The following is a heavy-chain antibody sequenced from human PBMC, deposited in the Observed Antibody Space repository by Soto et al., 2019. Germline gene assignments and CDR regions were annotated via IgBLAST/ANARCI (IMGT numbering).Heavy chain of an antibody. V-gene: IGHV4-30-2*01. CDR2: IYHSGST. Sequence: SENLSLTSSFAGGSISSGGYSLSWIRQPPGKGLEWIGYIYHSGSTYYNPSLKSRVTISVDRSKNQLSLKLSSVTAADTAVYYCARGDIAAGVNWFDPWGQGTLVTVSS. CDR3: ARGDIAAGVNWFDP. D-gene: IGHD6-13*01. CDR1: GGSISSGGYS. J-gene: IGHJ5*02.